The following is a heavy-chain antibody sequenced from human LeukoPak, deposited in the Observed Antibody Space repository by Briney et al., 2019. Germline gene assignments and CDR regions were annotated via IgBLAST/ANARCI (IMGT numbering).Heavy chain of an antibody. CDR3: ASGWSIAAAGTIGAFDI. CDR2: MNPNSGNT. V-gene: IGHV1-8*01. Sequence: ASVKVSCKASGYTFTSYDINWVRQATGQGLEWMGWMNPNSGNTGYAQKFQGRVTMTRNTSISTAYMELSSLRSEDTAVYYCASGWSIAAAGTIGAFDIWGQGTMVTVSS. J-gene: IGHJ3*02. D-gene: IGHD6-13*01. CDR1: GYTFTSYD.